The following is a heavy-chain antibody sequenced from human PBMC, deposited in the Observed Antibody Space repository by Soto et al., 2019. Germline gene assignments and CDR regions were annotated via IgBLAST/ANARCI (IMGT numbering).Heavy chain of an antibody. CDR1: GFTFSNYA. CDR3: AKEGTSGLYYFDY. CDR2: ISGCGGSP. V-gene: IGHV3-23*01. J-gene: IGHJ4*02. D-gene: IGHD6-19*01. Sequence: EVQLLESGGGLVQPGGSLRLSCAASGFTFSNYAMNWVRQAPGKGLEWVSTISGCGGSPYYADSVKGRFTISRDNSKNTLYLQMNSLRAGDSALYYCAKEGTSGLYYFDYWGQGTLVTVSS.